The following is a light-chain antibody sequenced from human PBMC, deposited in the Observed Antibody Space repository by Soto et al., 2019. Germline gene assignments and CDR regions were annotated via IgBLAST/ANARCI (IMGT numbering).Light chain of an antibody. J-gene: IGKJ1*01. CDR2: AAS. CDR3: QKYSSAPET. V-gene: IGKV1-27*01. CDR1: QDIRSS. Sequence: DIQMTQSPSSLSSSVGDRVTITCRASQDIRSSLAWYQQKPGKVPKLLIYAASTLPSGVPARFSGSGSGTDFTLTISSLQPEDVATYYCQKYSSAPETFGQGTKVEIK.